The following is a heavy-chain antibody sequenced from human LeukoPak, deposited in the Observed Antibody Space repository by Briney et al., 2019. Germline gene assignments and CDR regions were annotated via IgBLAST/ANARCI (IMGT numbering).Heavy chain of an antibody. Sequence: SETLFLTCTVSGGSISGYTWSWIRQPAGKGLEWIGRINASGSTNYNPSLQGRVTMSVDTSRGQFFLMVHSVTAADTAVYYCARGVVGATAFAYWGQGTVVTASS. V-gene: IGHV4-4*07. CDR3: ARGVVGATAFAY. CDR2: INASGST. D-gene: IGHD1-26*01. CDR1: GGSISGYT. J-gene: IGHJ4*02.